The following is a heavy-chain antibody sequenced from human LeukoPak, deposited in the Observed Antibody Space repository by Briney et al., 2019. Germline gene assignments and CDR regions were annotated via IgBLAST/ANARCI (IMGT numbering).Heavy chain of an antibody. CDR2: IKQDGSEK. D-gene: IGHD3-10*01. CDR1: GFTFSSYW. J-gene: IGHJ6*03. Sequence: GGSLRLSCAASGFTFSSYWMSWVRQAPGKGLEWVANIKQDGSEKYYVDSVKGRFTISRDNAKNSLYLQMNSLRAEDTAVYYCARDSITMVRGVIAGSYYYYYYMDVWGKGTTVTVSS. CDR3: ARDSITMVRGVIAGSYYYYYYMDV. V-gene: IGHV3-7*01.